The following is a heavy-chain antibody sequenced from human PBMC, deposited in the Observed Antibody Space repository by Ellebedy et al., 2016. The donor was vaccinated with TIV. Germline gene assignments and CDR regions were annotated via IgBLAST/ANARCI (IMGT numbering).Heavy chain of an antibody. J-gene: IGHJ6*02. CDR2: ISAYNGNT. Sequence: ASVKVSXXASGYTFTSYGISWVRQAPGQGLEWMGWISAYNGNTNYAQKLQGRVTMTTDTSTSTAYMELRSLRSDDTAVYYCARNSGSYLTYYYYGMDVWGQGTTVTVSS. V-gene: IGHV1-18*01. D-gene: IGHD1-26*01. CDR1: GYTFTSYG. CDR3: ARNSGSYLTYYYYGMDV.